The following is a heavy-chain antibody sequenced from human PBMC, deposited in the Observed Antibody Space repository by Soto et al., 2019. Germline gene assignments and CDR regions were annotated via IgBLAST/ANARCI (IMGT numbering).Heavy chain of an antibody. Sequence: PSETLSLTCAVSAGSISTTNWYVWVRQPPGMGLEWIGEIYHTGTTTYNPSLKSRVTMSVDTSKNQFSLRLSFVTAADTAVYYCGTSSCSAYGLDVWGPGATVTVS. J-gene: IGHJ6*02. CDR1: AGSISTTNW. CDR3: GTSSCSAYGLDV. V-gene: IGHV4-4*02. D-gene: IGHD2-2*01. CDR2: IYHTGTT.